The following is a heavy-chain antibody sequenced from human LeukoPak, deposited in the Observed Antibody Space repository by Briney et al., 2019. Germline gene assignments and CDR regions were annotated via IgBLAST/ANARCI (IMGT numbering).Heavy chain of an antibody. J-gene: IGHJ4*02. V-gene: IGHV4-39*01. CDR3: ARHQFGEGLDF. CDR2: IYYSGST. CDR1: GGSISSSSYY. D-gene: IGHD2-21*01. Sequence: SETLSLTCTVSGGSISSSSYYCGWVRQPPGTGLEWIGTIYYSGSTYYNPSLKSRVTISVDTSKIQFSLNLTSVTAADTAVCYCARHQFGEGLDFWGQGTLVTVSS.